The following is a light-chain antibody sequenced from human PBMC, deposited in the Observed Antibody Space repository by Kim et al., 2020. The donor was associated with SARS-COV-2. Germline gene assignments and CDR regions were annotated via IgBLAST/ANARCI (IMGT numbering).Light chain of an antibody. Sequence: IVMTQSPPTLSVSPGERATLSCRASQNINNYLAWYQQKPGQAPRLLIYSSSTRATGVPDWFSGSGSGTEFTLTINSLQSEDFAVYYCHQYNDWPPGPFGQGTKLEI. J-gene: IGKJ2*01. CDR1: QNINNY. V-gene: IGKV3-15*01. CDR2: SSS. CDR3: HQYNDWPPGP.